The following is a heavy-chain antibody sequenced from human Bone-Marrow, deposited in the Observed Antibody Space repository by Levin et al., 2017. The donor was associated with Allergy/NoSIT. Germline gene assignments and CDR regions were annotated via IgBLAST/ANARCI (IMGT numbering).Heavy chain of an antibody. CDR3: ARGSGGDQRLDY. CDR1: GASFSGHY. J-gene: IGHJ4*02. CDR2: SNHSGST. V-gene: IGHV4-34*01. D-gene: IGHD2-21*02. Sequence: SETLSLTCAVYGASFSGHYWSWIRQPPGKGLEWIGESNHSGSTKYNPSLKSRVTISVDTSKNQFSLKVTSVTAADTAVYYCARGSGGDQRLDYWGQGTLVTVSS.